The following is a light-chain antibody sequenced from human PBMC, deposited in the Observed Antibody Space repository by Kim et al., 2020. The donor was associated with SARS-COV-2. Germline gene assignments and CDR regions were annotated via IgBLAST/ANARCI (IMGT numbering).Light chain of an antibody. CDR1: KLGDKY. CDR3: QAWDNNTAV. J-gene: IGLJ3*02. Sequence: VSPGQTASIACSGAKLGDKYACWYHQKPGQSPVLIIYQDNRRPSGIPVRFSGSNSGNTATLTISETQAMDEADYYCQAWDNNTAVFGGGTQLTVL. V-gene: IGLV3-1*01. CDR2: QDN.